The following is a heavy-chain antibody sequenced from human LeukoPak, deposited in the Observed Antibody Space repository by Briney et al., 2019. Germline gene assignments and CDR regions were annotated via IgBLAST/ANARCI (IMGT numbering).Heavy chain of an antibody. J-gene: IGHJ4*02. D-gene: IGHD6-13*01. V-gene: IGHV4-30-4*01. Sequence: SETLSLTCTVSGGPISSGVYYWSWIRQPPGKGLEWIGYIYYSGSAYYSPSLKSRLIMSVDTSKNQFSLKLSPVTAADTAVYYCVRGLDSSSYVDSWGQGTLVTVSS. CDR1: GGPISSGVYY. CDR3: VRGLDSSSYVDS. CDR2: IYYSGSA.